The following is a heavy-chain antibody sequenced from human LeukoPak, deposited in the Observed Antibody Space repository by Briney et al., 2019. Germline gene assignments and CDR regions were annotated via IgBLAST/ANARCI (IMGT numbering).Heavy chain of an antibody. J-gene: IGHJ4*02. D-gene: IGHD3-22*01. CDR2: IYTSGST. V-gene: IGHV4-4*07. Sequence: SETLSLTCTVSGDSISSYYWSWIRQPAGKGLEWIGRIYTSGSTNYNPSLKSRVTISVDTSKNQFSLKLSSVTAADTAVYYCASTFSADYYDSSGYPTLIDYWGQGTLVTVSS. CDR3: ASTFSADYYDSSGYPTLIDY. CDR1: GDSISSYY.